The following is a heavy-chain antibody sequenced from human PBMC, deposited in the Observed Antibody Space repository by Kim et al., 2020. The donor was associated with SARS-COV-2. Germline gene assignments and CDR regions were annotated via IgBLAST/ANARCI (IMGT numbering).Heavy chain of an antibody. Sequence: GGSLRLSCAASGFLISNYGMHWVRQAPGKGLDWVATLSSDGRRMFYADSVKGRFTVSRDNARNTLYLQMNSLRPDDSAVYYCAKGPGPNFWGPGTLATVS. CDR1: GFLISNYG. CDR2: LSSDGRRM. D-gene: IGHD3-10*01. CDR3: AKGPGPNF. J-gene: IGHJ4*02. V-gene: IGHV3-30*18.